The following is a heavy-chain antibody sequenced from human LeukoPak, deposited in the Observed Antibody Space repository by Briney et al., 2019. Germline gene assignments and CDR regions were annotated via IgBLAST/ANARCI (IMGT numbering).Heavy chain of an antibody. CDR1: GFTFSSYA. J-gene: IGHJ3*02. V-gene: IGHV3-23*01. CDR3: AKAVGSSGYFSRDAFDI. CDR2: ISGGGSGT. Sequence: QPGGSLRLSYAPSGFTFSSYATSWVRQAPGKGLEWVAVISGGGSGTYYADSVRGRFTISRDNSKNTVYLQMNSLRAEDTAIYYCAKAVGSSGYFSRDAFDIWGQGTMVTVSS. D-gene: IGHD3-22*01.